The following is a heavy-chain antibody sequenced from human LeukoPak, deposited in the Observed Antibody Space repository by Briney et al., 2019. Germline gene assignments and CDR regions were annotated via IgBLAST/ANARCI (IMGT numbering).Heavy chain of an antibody. CDR3: ARESETSGWYDY. Sequence: TGGSLRLSCAAPGFILDNYAIHWVRQAPGKGLEWVSLIGGDGGSTFYADSVRGRFTISRDNTRKSLSLQMSSLRSEDTALYYCARESETSGWYDYWGQGTLVTVSS. CDR2: IGGDGGST. CDR1: GFILDNYA. V-gene: IGHV3-43*02. J-gene: IGHJ4*02. D-gene: IGHD6-19*01.